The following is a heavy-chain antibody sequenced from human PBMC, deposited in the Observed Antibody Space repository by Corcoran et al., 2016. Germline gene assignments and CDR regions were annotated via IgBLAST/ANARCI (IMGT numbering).Heavy chain of an antibody. V-gene: IGHV4-39*07. CDR2: IYYSGST. CDR3: ARDGRGRPGTSFDY. J-gene: IGHJ4*02. Sequence: QLQLQESGPGLVKPSETLSLTCTVSGGSVSSSSYYWGWIRQPPGKGLEWIGSIYYSGSTYYNPSLKSRVTISVDTSKNQFSLKLSSVTAADTAVYYCARDGRGRPGTSFDYWGQGTLVTVSS. CDR1: GGSVSSSSYY. D-gene: IGHD1-7*01.